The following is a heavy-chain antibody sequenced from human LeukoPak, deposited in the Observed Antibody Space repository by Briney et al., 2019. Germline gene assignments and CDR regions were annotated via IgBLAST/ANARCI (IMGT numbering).Heavy chain of an antibody. J-gene: IGHJ4*02. Sequence: GGSLRLSCAASGFTFDDYAMHWVRQAPGKGLEWVSGISWNSGSIGYADSVKGRFTISRDNAKNSLYLQMNTLGAEDTAVYYCAREAPRPVRGFISVYFDYWGQGALVTVSS. D-gene: IGHD3-10*02. V-gene: IGHV3-9*01. CDR2: ISWNSGSI. CDR3: AREAPRPVRGFISVYFDY. CDR1: GFTFDDYA.